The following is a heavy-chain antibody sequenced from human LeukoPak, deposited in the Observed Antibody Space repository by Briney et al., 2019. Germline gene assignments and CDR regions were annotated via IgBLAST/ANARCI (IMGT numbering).Heavy chain of an antibody. CDR3: AKPLDVTTPMDGFDY. CDR1: GFIFSNYA. Sequence: GGSLRLSCAASGFIFSNYAMSWVRQAPGKGLEWVSTIIDSGARTYYADSVRGRFTISRDNSKNTLYLQMSSLRTEDTAVYYCAKPLDVTTPMDGFDYWGQGTLVTVSS. D-gene: IGHD5-18*01. J-gene: IGHJ4*02. CDR2: IIDSGART. V-gene: IGHV3-23*01.